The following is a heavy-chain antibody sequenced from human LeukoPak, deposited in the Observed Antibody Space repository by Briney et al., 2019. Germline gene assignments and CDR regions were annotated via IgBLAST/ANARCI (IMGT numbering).Heavy chain of an antibody. J-gene: IGHJ6*03. CDR2: IIPIFGTA. V-gene: IGHV1-69*05. D-gene: IGHD6-13*01. CDR1: GFTFSSYA. Sequence: GGSLRLSCVVSGFTFSSYAISWVRQAPGQGLEWMGGIIPIFGTANYAQKFQGRVTITTDESTSTAYMELSSLRSEDTAVYYCARANGSSSWYWDYYMDVWGKGTTVTVSS. CDR3: ARANGSSSWYWDYYMDV.